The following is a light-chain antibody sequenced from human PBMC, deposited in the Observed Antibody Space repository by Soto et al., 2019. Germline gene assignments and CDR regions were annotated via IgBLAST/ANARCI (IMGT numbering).Light chain of an antibody. CDR1: QSLVHTDGNTY. Sequence: DIVMTQTPLSSPVTLGQAASISCRSSQSLVHTDGNTYLSWFHQRPGQPPRLLIYKVSDRFSGVPDRFSGSGAGTDFTLTISRVEAEDVGVYYFMQGTQSHWTFGQGTKVEIK. J-gene: IGKJ1*01. CDR2: KVS. CDR3: MQGTQSHWT. V-gene: IGKV2-24*01.